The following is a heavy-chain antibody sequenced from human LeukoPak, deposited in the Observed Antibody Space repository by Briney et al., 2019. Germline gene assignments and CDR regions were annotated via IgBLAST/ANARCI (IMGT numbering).Heavy chain of an antibody. V-gene: IGHV3-49*04. CDR2: IRSKAYGGTT. Sequence: GGSLRLSCTASGFTFGDYAMSWVRQAPGKGLEWVGFIRSKAYGGTTEYAASVKGRFTISRDDSKNTLYLQMNSLKTEDTAVYYCTTCTGGSCYSDYWGQGTLVTVSS. CDR3: TTCTGGSCYSDY. CDR1: GFTFGDYA. D-gene: IGHD2-15*01. J-gene: IGHJ4*02.